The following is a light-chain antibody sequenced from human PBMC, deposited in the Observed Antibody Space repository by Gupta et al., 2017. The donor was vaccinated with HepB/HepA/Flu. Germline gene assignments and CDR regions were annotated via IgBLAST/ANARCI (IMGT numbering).Light chain of an antibody. CDR2: DVN. J-gene: IGLJ2*01. CDR1: SSDVGAYDH. Sequence: QSALTQPASVSGSPGKSITMSCTGTSSDVGAYDHVSWYQQHPDKAPKVIFYDVNNRPSGVSDHFSGSKSGNTASLRISGLQGEDEADYYCNSYTTSGTLVFGGGTKLTVL. V-gene: IGLV2-14*03. CDR3: NSYTTSGTLV.